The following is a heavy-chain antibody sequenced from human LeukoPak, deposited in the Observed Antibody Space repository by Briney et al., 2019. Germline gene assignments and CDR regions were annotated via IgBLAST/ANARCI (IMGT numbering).Heavy chain of an antibody. CDR2: IYSGGNT. CDR1: GFTVSNNY. CDR3: ARQFGDY. D-gene: IGHD3-10*01. Sequence: GGSLRLSCAASGFTVSNNYMSWVRQAPGEGLEWVSVIYSGGNTYYADSVKGRFTISRDNSKNTLYLQMNSLRVEDTAVYYCARQFGDYWGQGTLVTVSS. J-gene: IGHJ4*02. V-gene: IGHV3-53*01.